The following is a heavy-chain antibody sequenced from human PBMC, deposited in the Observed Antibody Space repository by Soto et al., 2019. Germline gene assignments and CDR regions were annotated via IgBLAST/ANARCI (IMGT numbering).Heavy chain of an antibody. Sequence: SETLSLTCTVSGGSISSYYWSWIRQPPGKGLEWIGYIYYSGSTNYNPSLKSRVTISVDTSKNQFSLKLSSVTAADTAVYYCGRERSGYYKAFDYWGQGTLVTVSS. CDR1: GGSISSYY. J-gene: IGHJ4*02. CDR2: IYYSGST. CDR3: GRERSGYYKAFDY. V-gene: IGHV4-59*01. D-gene: IGHD3-3*01.